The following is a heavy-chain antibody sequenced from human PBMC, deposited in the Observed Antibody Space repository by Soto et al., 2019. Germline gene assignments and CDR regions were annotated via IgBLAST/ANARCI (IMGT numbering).Heavy chain of an antibody. J-gene: IGHJ6*03. CDR3: ARGRTNSSGWYYYYYYMDV. V-gene: IGHV6-1*01. Sequence: SQTLSLTCAISGDSVSSNSAAWNWIRQSPSRGLEWLGRTYYRSKWYNDYAVSVKSRITINPDTSKNQFSLQLNSVTPEDTAVYYCARGRTNSSGWYYYYYYMDVWGKGTTVTVSS. CDR2: TYYRSKWYN. CDR1: GDSVSSNSAA. D-gene: IGHD6-19*01.